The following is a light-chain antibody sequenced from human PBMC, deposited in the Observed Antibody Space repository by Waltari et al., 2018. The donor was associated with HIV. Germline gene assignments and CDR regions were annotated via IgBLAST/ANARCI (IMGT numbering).Light chain of an antibody. V-gene: IGLV2-11*01. J-gene: IGLJ1*01. CDR2: DVD. Sequence: QSALTQPRSVSGSPGQSVTISCPGTSRAVGSYKSVSWYQLRPGKAPKLIIHDVDKRPSGVPDRFSGSKSGNTASLTISGLQAEDEADYYCCSYTGTYTRYVFGTGAKVTVL. CDR1: SRAVGSYKS. CDR3: CSYTGTYTRYV.